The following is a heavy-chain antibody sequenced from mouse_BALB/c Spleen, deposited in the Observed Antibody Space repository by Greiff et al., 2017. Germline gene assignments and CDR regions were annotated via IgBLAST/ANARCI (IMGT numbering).Heavy chain of an antibody. CDR1: GYAFTNYL. J-gene: IGHJ4*01. CDR2: INPGSGGT. Sequence: QVQLKESGAELVRPGTSVKVSCKASGYAFTNYLIEWVKQRPGQGLEWIGVINPGSGGTNYNEKFKGKATLTADKSSSTAYMQLSSLTSDDSAVYFCARKPRGAMDYWGQGTSVTVAS. CDR3: ARKPRGAMDY. V-gene: IGHV1-54*01.